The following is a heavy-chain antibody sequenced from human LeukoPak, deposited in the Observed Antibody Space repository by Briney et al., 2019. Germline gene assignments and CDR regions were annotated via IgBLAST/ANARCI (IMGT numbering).Heavy chain of an antibody. CDR2: IYPGDSDT. CDR3: GRIPAAGSLKGAFDI. J-gene: IGHJ3*02. V-gene: IGHV5-51*01. Sequence: GESLKISCKGSGYSFTSYWIGWVRQMPGKGLEWVGIIYPGDSDTRYSPPFQGQVNISADKSIDTAYLQWSSLKASDTAMYYCGRIPAAGSLKGAFDIWGQGTMVTVSS. CDR1: GYSFTSYW. D-gene: IGHD6-25*01.